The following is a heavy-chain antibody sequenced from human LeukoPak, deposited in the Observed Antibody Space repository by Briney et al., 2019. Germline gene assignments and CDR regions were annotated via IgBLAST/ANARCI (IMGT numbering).Heavy chain of an antibody. Sequence: GESLKISCKGSGYSFTTYWIGWVRQMPGKGLECLGVIYPGDSDTRYSPSFQGQVTISADKSISTAYLQWSSLKASDTAMYYCARHAAAGTIDYFDYWGQGTLVTVSS. J-gene: IGHJ4*02. CDR1: GYSFTTYW. CDR3: ARHAAAGTIDYFDY. V-gene: IGHV5-51*01. CDR2: IYPGDSDT. D-gene: IGHD6-13*01.